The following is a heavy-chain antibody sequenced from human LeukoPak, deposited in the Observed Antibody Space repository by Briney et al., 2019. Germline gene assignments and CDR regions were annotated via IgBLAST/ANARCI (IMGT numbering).Heavy chain of an antibody. J-gene: IGHJ6*03. D-gene: IGHD4-17*01. Sequence: ASVKVSCKASGYSFTGYYLHWVRQAPGQGLEWMGRINPNSGATNYAQKFQGRVTMTRDTSISTAYMELSRLRSDDTALYYCAKASDYGDYVSVYYYMDVWGKGTTVTVSS. CDR2: INPNSGAT. CDR3: AKASDYGDYVSVYYYMDV. CDR1: GYSFTGYY. V-gene: IGHV1-2*06.